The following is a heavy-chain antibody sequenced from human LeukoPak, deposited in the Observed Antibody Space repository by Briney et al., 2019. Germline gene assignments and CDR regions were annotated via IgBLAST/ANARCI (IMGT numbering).Heavy chain of an antibody. CDR1: GYIFTESY. J-gene: IGHJ4*02. D-gene: IGHD1-1*01. Sequence: ASVKVSCKASGYIFTESYIQWVRQAPGQGLEWVGRINPIGGGTNYAQSFEGRVTTTRDTSISTAYMELSRLTSDDTATYYCARGTTEGDYWGQGTLVTVSS. V-gene: IGHV1-2*06. CDR3: ARGTTEGDY. CDR2: INPIGGGT.